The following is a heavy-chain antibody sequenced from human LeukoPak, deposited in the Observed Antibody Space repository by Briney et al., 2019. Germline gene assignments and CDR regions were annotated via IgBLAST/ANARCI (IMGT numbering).Heavy chain of an antibody. Sequence: PGGSLRLSCAASGYSFSNWWMNWVRQAPGKGLEWVANINEDGSQKYYADSVEGRFTISRDNAKNSVHLQMDSLRVEDTAFYYCVPRDEDWGQGILVTVSS. CDR1: GYSFSNWW. V-gene: IGHV3-7*03. CDR2: INEDGSQK. CDR3: VPRDED. J-gene: IGHJ4*02.